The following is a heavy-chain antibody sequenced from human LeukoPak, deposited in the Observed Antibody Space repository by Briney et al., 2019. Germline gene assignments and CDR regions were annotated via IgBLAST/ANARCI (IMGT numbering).Heavy chain of an antibody. CDR1: GFSLSDYS. Sequence: GSLRLSCAASGFSLSDYSMNWVRQPPGKGLEWIGEINHSGSTNYNPSLKSRVTISVDTSKNQFSLKLSSVTAADTAVYYCARGGLTVTTGFDPWGQGTLVTVSS. J-gene: IGHJ5*02. V-gene: IGHV4-34*01. CDR2: INHSGST. D-gene: IGHD4-17*01. CDR3: ARGGLTVTTGFDP.